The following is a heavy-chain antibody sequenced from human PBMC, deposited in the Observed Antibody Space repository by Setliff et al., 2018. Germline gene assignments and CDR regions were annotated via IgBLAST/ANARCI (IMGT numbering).Heavy chain of an antibody. CDR1: GGSISDNNYY. J-gene: IGHJ4*02. CDR3: AREGRFGYSGYDCAFDY. CDR2: ISHSANK. Sequence: KASETLSLTCTVSGGSISDNNYYWGWIRQSPGKELEWIGGISHSANKYYNPSFRTGVTISVDMSKNQFFLNLDSVTAADTALYYCAREGRFGYSGYDCAFDYWGQGMLVTVSS. D-gene: IGHD5-12*01. V-gene: IGHV4-39*02.